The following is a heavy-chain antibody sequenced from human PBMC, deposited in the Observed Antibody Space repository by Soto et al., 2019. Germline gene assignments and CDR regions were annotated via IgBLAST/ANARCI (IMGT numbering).Heavy chain of an antibody. CDR2: ISYDGSNK. CDR1: GFTFSSYA. J-gene: IGHJ4*02. V-gene: IGHV3-30-3*01. Sequence: QVQLVESGGGVVQPGRSLRLSCAASGFTFSSYAMHWVRQAPGKGLEWVAVISYDGSNKYYADSVKGRFTISRDNSKNTLYLQMNSLRAEETAVYYCARDGELWGGYCSGASCHTGYFDYWGQGTLVTVSS. D-gene: IGHD2-15*01. CDR3: ARDGELWGGYCSGASCHTGYFDY.